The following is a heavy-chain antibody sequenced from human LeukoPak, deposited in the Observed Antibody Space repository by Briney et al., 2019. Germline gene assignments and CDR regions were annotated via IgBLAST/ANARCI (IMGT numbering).Heavy chain of an antibody. CDR3: ARGVATIIRYSLGY. J-gene: IGHJ4*02. V-gene: IGHV3-21*01. Sequence: GGSLRLSCAASGFTFSSYSMNWVRQAPGKGLEWASSISSSSSYIYYADSVKGRFTISRDNAKNSLFLQMNSLRAEDTAVYYCARGVATIIRYSLGYWGQGTLVTVSS. CDR1: GFTFSSYS. D-gene: IGHD5-12*01. CDR2: ISSSSSYI.